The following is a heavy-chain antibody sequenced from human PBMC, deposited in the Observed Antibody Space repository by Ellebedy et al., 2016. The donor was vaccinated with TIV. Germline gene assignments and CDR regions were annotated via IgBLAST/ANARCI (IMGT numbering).Heavy chain of an antibody. CDR1: GFTFSRSG. J-gene: IGHJ4*02. CDR3: ATVRDGVWYADC. V-gene: IGHV3-33*08. D-gene: IGHD6-19*01. Sequence: GESLKISCAASGFTFSRSGMHWVRQAPGKGLDWVAIIWYDGSIQYYADSVKGRFTISRDNSENTLYLQMNSLRDEDTAVYFCATVRDGVWYADCWGQGTLVTVSS. CDR2: IWYDGSIQ.